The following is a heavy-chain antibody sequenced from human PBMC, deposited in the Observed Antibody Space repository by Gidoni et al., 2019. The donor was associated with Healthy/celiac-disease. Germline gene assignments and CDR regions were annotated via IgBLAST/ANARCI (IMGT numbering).Heavy chain of an antibody. CDR2: IYSCGST. D-gene: IGHD5-12*01. CDR1: GFTVSSKY. CDR3: ARDRVEMATIGYYYYYGMDV. V-gene: IGHV3-66*02. Sequence: EVQLVESGGGLVQPGGSLRLSCAASGFTVSSKYMSWVRQAPGKGLEWVSVIYSCGSTYYADSVKGRFTISRDNSKNTLYLQMNSLRAEDTAVYYCARDRVEMATIGYYYYYGMDVWGQGTTVTVSS. J-gene: IGHJ6*02.